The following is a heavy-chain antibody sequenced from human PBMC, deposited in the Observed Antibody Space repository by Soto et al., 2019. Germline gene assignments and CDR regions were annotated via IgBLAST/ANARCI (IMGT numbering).Heavy chain of an antibody. CDR2: ISYDGSNK. CDR1: GFTFSSYA. CDR3: ARDRSREHDPHYYYGMDV. D-gene: IGHD1-1*01. J-gene: IGHJ6*02. V-gene: IGHV3-30-3*01. Sequence: QVQLVESGGGVVQPGRSLRLSCAASGFTFSSYAMHWVRQAPGKGLEWVAVISYDGSNKYYADSVKGRFTISRDNSKNTLYLQMNSLRAEDTAVYYCARDRSREHDPHYYYGMDVWGQGTTVTVSS.